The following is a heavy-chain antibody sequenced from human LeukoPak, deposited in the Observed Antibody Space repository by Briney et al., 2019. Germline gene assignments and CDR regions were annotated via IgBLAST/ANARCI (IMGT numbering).Heavy chain of an antibody. CDR2: IYYSGST. Sequence: SQTLSLTCTVSGGSISSGGYYWSWIRQHPGKGLEWIGYIYYSGSTYYNPSLKSRVTISVDTSKNQFSLKLSSVTAADTAVYYCARGPPYSNYDFDYWGQGTLVTVSS. CDR3: ARGPPYSNYDFDY. V-gene: IGHV4-31*03. D-gene: IGHD4-4*01. CDR1: GGSISSGGYY. J-gene: IGHJ4*02.